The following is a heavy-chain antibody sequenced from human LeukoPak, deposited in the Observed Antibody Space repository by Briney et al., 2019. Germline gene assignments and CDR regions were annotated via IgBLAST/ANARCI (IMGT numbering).Heavy chain of an antibody. J-gene: IGHJ4*02. Sequence: SQTLSLTCAVSGGSISSGGYSWSWIRQPPGKGLEWIGYIYHSGSTYYNPSLKSRVTISVDRSKNQFSLKLSSVTAADTAVYYCARNSHGYSSGWLQFNFDYWGQGTLVTVSS. V-gene: IGHV4-30-2*01. CDR2: IYHSGST. CDR3: ARNSHGYSSGWLQFNFDY. CDR1: GGSISSGGYS. D-gene: IGHD6-19*01.